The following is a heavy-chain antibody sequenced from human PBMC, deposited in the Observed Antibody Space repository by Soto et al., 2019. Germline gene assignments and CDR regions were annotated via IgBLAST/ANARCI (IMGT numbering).Heavy chain of an antibody. CDR3: ARETMTSYYFDY. CDR2: INSDGSST. V-gene: IGHV3-74*01. J-gene: IGHJ4*02. CDR1: GFTFSSYW. Sequence: PGGSLRLFCAASGFTFSSYWMHWVRQAPGKGLVWVSRINSDGSSTSYADSVKGRFTISRDNAKNTLYLQMNSLRAEDTAVYYCARETMTSYYFDYWGQGTLVTVSS.